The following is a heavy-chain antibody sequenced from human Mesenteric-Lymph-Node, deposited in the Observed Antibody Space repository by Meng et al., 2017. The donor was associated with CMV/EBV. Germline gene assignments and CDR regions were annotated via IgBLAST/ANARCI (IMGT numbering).Heavy chain of an antibody. Sequence: GSLRLSCAVYGGSFSGYYWTWIRQPPGRGLEWIGEINHSEITNYNPSLKSRVTISVDTSKNQFSLKLTSATAADTAVYYCARVVGSYSGYDYWGQGTLVTVSS. CDR3: ARVVGSYSGYDY. CDR2: INHSEIT. CDR1: GGSFSGYY. J-gene: IGHJ4*02. D-gene: IGHD5-12*01. V-gene: IGHV4-34*01.